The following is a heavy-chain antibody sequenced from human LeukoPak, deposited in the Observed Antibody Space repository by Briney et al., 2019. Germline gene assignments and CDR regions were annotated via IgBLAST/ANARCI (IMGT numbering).Heavy chain of an antibody. J-gene: IGHJ5*02. Sequence: GASVKVSCKASGYTFSNYAMHWVRQAPGQRLEWMGWINSGNGNTMYAQKFHGRVTITRDTSASTAYMELSSLRSEDTAVYYCARGSSLLDYGDPLKWFDPWGQGTLVTVSS. CDR2: INSGNGNT. CDR1: GYTFSNYA. CDR3: ARGSSLLDYGDPLKWFDP. V-gene: IGHV1-3*04. D-gene: IGHD4-17*01.